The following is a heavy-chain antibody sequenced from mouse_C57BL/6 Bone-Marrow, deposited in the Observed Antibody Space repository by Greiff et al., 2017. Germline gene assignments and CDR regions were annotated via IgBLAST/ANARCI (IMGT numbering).Heavy chain of an antibody. Sequence: QVHVKQPGAELVKPGASVKLSCKASGYTFTSYWMHWVKQRPGQGLEWIGMIHPNSGSTNYNEKFKSKATLTVDTSSSTAYMQLSSLTSEDSAVYYCARGGSSFWYFDVWGTGTTVTVSS. CDR1: GYTFTSYW. V-gene: IGHV1-64*01. CDR3: ARGGSSFWYFDV. CDR2: IHPNSGST. D-gene: IGHD1-1*01. J-gene: IGHJ1*03.